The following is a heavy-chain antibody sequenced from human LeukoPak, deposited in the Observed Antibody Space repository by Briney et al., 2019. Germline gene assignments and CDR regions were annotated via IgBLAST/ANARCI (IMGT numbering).Heavy chain of an antibody. D-gene: IGHD6-6*01. Sequence: GGSLRLSCAASGFTFTDYAMNWVRQAPGKGLVWVSRISPTGSTTSYADSVKGRFTVSRDNAKNTLYLQVNNLRAEDTAVYYCARGPNSNWSGLDFWGQGTLLTVSS. J-gene: IGHJ4*02. CDR3: ARGPNSNWSGLDF. CDR2: ISPTGSTT. CDR1: GFTFTDYA. V-gene: IGHV3-74*01.